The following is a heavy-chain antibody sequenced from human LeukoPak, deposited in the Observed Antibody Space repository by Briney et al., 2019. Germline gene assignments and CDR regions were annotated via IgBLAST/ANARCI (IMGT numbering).Heavy chain of an antibody. D-gene: IGHD6-13*01. Sequence: SQTLSLTCAISGHSVPSNSAAWTWIRQSPSRVLEWLGRTYYRSKWYNDYAVSVKSRITINPDTSKNQFSLQLNSVTPEDTAAYYCARDRKDAIAAAGTAPNFDYWGQGTLVTVSS. V-gene: IGHV6-1*01. CDR2: TYYRSKWYN. J-gene: IGHJ4*02. CDR3: ARDRKDAIAAAGTAPNFDY. CDR1: GHSVPSNSAA.